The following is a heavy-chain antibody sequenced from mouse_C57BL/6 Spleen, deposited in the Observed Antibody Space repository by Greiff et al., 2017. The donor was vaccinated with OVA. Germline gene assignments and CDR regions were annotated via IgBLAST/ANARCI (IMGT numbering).Heavy chain of an antibody. D-gene: IGHD1-1*01. CDR1: GYTFTSYW. V-gene: IGHV1-72*01. CDR2: IDPNSGGT. J-gene: IGHJ1*03. Sequence: VQLQQPGAELVKPGASVKLSCKASGYTFTSYWMHWVKQRPGRGLEWIGRIDPNSGGTKYNEKFKSKATLTVDKPSSTAYMQLSSLTSEDSAVDYCARGDYGSSYDWYFDVWGTGTTVTVSS. CDR3: ARGDYGSSYDWYFDV.